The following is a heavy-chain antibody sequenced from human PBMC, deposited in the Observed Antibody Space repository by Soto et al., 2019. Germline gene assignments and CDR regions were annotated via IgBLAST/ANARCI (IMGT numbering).Heavy chain of an antibody. CDR2: IMPTFGSA. V-gene: IGHV1-69*13. Sequence: AVKVSCKASGGTFSTNTISWVRQAPGQGLEWMGGIMPTFGSADYAQKFQGRVTITADEKTRTVYMQMNSLRDEDTAVYYCAKSRYSDSSGDFYDYWGQGTLVTVSS. CDR3: AKSRYSDSSGDFYDY. CDR1: GGTFSTNT. J-gene: IGHJ4*02. D-gene: IGHD3-22*01.